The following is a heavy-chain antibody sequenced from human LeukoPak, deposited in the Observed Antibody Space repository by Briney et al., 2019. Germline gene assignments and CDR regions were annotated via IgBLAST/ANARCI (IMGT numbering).Heavy chain of an antibody. J-gene: IGHJ4*02. V-gene: IGHV4-39*01. D-gene: IGHD1-26*01. CDR1: GDSISSSNYF. CDR2: PSSGGTT. CDR3: VRHVSGTYYRFDY. Sequence: SETLSLTCTVSGDSISSSNYFWGWIRQPPGKGLDWIVSPSSGGTTYYNGSLKSRVTVSVDTSKSQFSLKLNSVTAADTAVYYCVRHVSGTYYRFDYWGQGTLVTVSS.